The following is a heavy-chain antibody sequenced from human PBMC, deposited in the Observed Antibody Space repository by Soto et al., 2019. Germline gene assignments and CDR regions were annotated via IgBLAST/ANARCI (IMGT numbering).Heavy chain of an antibody. CDR1: GGSFSGYY. V-gene: IGHV4-34*01. J-gene: IGHJ4*02. CDR3: ARTYYYGSGSYSYARFDY. D-gene: IGHD3-10*01. CDR2: INHSGST. Sequence: QVQLQQWGAGLLKPSETLSLTCAVYGGSFSGYYWSWIRQPPGKGLEWIGEINHSGSTNYNPSLKSRVTISVDTSKNQFSLKLSSVTAADTDVYYCARTYYYGSGSYSYARFDYWGQGTLVTVSS.